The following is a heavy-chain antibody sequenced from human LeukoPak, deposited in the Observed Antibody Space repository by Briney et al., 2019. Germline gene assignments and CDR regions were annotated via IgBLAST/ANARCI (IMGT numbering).Heavy chain of an antibody. D-gene: IGHD3-10*01. J-gene: IGHJ3*02. Sequence: GASVKVSCKASGYTFTRFGISWVRQAPGQGLEWMGWISAYNGNTNYAQKLQGRVTMTTDTSTSTAYMELRSLRSDDTAVYYCARKPEWFGEPNHAFDIWGQGTMVTVSS. V-gene: IGHV1-18*01. CDR3: ARKPEWFGEPNHAFDI. CDR2: ISAYNGNT. CDR1: GYTFTRFG.